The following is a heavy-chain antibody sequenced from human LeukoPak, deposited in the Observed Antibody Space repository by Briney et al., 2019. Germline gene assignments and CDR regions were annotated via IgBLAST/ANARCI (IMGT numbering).Heavy chain of an antibody. V-gene: IGHV3-23*01. CDR3: AGESPYCGGDCYLSDAFDI. D-gene: IGHD2-21*02. CDR1: GFPFSSYA. Sequence: PGGSLRLSCAASGFPFSSYAMSWVRQAPGKGPEWVSFISGSGGSTYYADSVKGRFTISRDNSKNSLYLQMNSLRAEDTAVYYCAGESPYCGGDCYLSDAFDIWGQGTMVTVSS. CDR2: ISGSGGST. J-gene: IGHJ3*02.